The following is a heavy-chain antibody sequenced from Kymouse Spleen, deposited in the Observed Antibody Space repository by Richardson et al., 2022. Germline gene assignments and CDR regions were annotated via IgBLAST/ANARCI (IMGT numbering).Heavy chain of an antibody. V-gene: IGHV3-30*18. CDR1: GFTFSSYG. CDR2: ISYDGSNK. J-gene: IGHJ6*02. D-gene: IGHD7-27*02. Sequence: QVQLVESGGGVVQPGRSLRLSCAASGFTFSSYGMHWVRQAPGKGLEWVAVISYDGSNKYYADSVKGRFTISRDNSKNTLYLQMNSLRAEDTAVYYCAKDPGDNYYYGMDVWGQGTTVTVSS. CDR3: AKDPGDNYYYGMDV.